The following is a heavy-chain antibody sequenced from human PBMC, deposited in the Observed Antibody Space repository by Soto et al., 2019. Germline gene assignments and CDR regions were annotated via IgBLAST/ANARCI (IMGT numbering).Heavy chain of an antibody. V-gene: IGHV1-18*01. CDR1: GYTFTSYG. J-gene: IGHJ4*02. D-gene: IGHD2-15*01. CDR2: ISAYNGNT. Sequence: QVQLVQSGAEVKKPGASVKVSCKASGYTFTSYGISWVRQAPGQGLEWMGWISAYNGNTNYAQKLQGRVTMNTDTSTSTAYMELRSLRSDDTAVYYCARDCESGGSGYLWDYWGQGTLVTVSS. CDR3: ARDCESGGSGYLWDY.